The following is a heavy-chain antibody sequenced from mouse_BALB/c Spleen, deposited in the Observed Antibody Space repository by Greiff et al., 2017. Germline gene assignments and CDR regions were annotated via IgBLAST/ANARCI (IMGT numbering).Heavy chain of an antibody. CDR2: IYPGDGDT. CDR1: GYAFSSSW. Sequence: QVQLQQSGPELVKPGASVKISCKASGYAFSSSWMNWVKQRPGQGLEWIGRIYPGDGDTNYNGKFKGKATLTADKSSSTAYMQLSSLTSVDSAVYFCAEGSPFAYWGQGTLVTVSA. V-gene: IGHV1-82*01. J-gene: IGHJ3*01. CDR3: AEGSPFAY.